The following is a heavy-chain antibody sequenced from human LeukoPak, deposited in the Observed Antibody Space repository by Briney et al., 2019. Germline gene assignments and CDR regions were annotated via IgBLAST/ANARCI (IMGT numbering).Heavy chain of an antibody. J-gene: IGHJ6*02. D-gene: IGHD2-15*01. CDR1: GGSISSSNW. V-gene: IGHV4-4*02. CDR3: ARDRGDIVVVVAATPYGMDI. CDR2: IYHSGST. Sequence: SETLSLTCAVSGGSISSSNWWSWVRQPPGKGLEWIGEIYHSGSTNYNPSLKSRVTISVDKSKNQFSLKLSSVTAADTAVYYCARDRGDIVVVVAATPYGMDIWGQGTTVTVSS.